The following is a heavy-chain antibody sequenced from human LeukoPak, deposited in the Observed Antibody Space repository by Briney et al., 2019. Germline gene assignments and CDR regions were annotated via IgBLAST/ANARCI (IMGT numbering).Heavy chain of an antibody. D-gene: IGHD3-16*02. CDR2: IRGHGANT. J-gene: IGHJ4*02. V-gene: IGHV3-23*01. CDR1: GFTFSTYA. CDR3: AKERAGYTNPYYFDS. Sequence: GGSLRLSCAASGFTFSTYAMSWVRHAPGKGLELVSTIRGHGANTYYADSVRGPFTISRDNSKNTPYLHMNSRRAVDTAAYYCAKERAGYTNPYYFDSWGQGTLVTVSS.